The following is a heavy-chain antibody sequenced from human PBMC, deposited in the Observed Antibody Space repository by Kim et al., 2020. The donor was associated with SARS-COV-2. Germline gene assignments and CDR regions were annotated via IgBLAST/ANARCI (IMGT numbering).Heavy chain of an antibody. CDR2: INHIGST. D-gene: IGHD3-22*01. V-gene: IGHV4-34*01. CDR1: GGSFSGYY. CDR3: ARGRGLTMIVVVIYDY. J-gene: IGHJ4*02. Sequence: SETLSLTCAVYGGSFSGYYWSWIRQPPGKGLEWIGEINHIGSTNYNPSLKSRVTISVDTSKNQFSLKLSSVTAADTAVYYCARGRGLTMIVVVIYDYWGQGTLVTVSS.